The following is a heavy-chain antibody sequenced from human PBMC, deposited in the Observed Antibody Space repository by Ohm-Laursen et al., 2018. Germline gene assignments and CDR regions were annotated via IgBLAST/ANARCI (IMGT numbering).Heavy chain of an antibody. Sequence: SLRLSCAASGFTFDDYAMHWVRQAPGKGLEWVSGISWNSGSIGYADSVKGRFTISRDNAKNSLYLQMNSLRAEDTAVYYCAAGNDYYDSSGYLYYYYGMDVWGQGTTVTVSS. CDR2: ISWNSGSI. CDR3: AAGNDYYDSSGYLYYYYGMDV. J-gene: IGHJ6*02. CDR1: GFTFDDYA. V-gene: IGHV3-9*01. D-gene: IGHD3-22*01.